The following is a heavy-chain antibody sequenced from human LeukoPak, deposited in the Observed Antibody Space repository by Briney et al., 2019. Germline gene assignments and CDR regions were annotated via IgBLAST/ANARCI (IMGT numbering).Heavy chain of an antibody. CDR3: ATVGGGNWGNWFDP. Sequence: ASVKVSCKVSGYTLTELSMHWVRQAPGKGLEWMGGFDPEDGETIYAQKFQGRVTMTEDTSTDTAYMELSSLRSEDTAVYYCATVGGGNWGNWFDPWGQGTLVTVSS. J-gene: IGHJ5*02. CDR2: FDPEDGET. V-gene: IGHV1-24*01. D-gene: IGHD7-27*01. CDR1: GYTLTELS.